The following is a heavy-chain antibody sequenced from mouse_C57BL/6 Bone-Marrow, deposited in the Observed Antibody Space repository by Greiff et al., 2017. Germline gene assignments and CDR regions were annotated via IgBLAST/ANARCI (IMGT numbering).Heavy chain of an antibody. CDR1: GYAFSSSW. V-gene: IGHV1-82*01. Sequence: QVQLQQSGPELVKPGASVKISCKASGYAFSSSWMNWVKQRPGKGLEWIGRIYPGDGDTNYNGKFKGKATLTADKSSSTAYMQLSSLTSEDSAVYFCAVTWTIAYWGQGTLVTVSA. CDR2: IYPGDGDT. CDR3: AVTWTIAY. J-gene: IGHJ3*01. D-gene: IGHD4-1*01.